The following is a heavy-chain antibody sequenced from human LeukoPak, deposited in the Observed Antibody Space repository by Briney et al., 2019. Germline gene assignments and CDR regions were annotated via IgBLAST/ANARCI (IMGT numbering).Heavy chain of an antibody. CDR2: IYPGDSDT. V-gene: IGHV5-51*01. J-gene: IGHJ4*02. D-gene: IGHD6-13*01. Sequence: GESLKISCKGCGYSFTNYWIGWVRQMPGKGLEWMGIIYPGDSDTRYSPSFQGQVTISADKSISTAYLQWSSLKASDTAMYYCARRYSSSWYEGNYLDYWGQGTLVTVSS. CDR1: GYSFTNYW. CDR3: ARRYSSSWYEGNYLDY.